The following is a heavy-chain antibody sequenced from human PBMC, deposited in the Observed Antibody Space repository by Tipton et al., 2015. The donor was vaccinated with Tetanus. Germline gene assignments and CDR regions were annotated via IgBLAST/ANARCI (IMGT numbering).Heavy chain of an antibody. Sequence: TLSLTCTVSGGSLSTFYWSWIRQVPGKGLEWIGYIYYSGSTNYNPSLKSRVSITIDTPKNQFSLTVNSVTAADTAVYYCARDGGRELLWGQGTLVTVSS. CDR1: GGSLSTFY. V-gene: IGHV4-59*01. D-gene: IGHD3-16*01. J-gene: IGHJ4*02. CDR2: IYYSGST. CDR3: ARDGGRELL.